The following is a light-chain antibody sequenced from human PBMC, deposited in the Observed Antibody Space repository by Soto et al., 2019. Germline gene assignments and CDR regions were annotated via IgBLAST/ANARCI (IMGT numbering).Light chain of an antibody. V-gene: IGLV7-46*01. J-gene: IGLJ2*01. CDR3: LLAYTGARV. CDR2: DTN. Sequence: QAVVTQEPSLTVSPGGTVTLTCGSSTGAVTSDHFPFWFQQKPGQAPRALIDDTNTKHSWTPARFSGSLLGGKAALTLSGAQPEEEADYYCLLAYTGARVFGGGTKLTVL. CDR1: TGAVTSDHF.